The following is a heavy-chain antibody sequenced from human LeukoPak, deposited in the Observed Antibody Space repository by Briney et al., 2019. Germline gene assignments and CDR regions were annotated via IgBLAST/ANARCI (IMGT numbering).Heavy chain of an antibody. CDR1: GGTFSSYA. CDR2: IIPIFGTA. D-gene: IGHD2-2*01. CDR3: AGVRYCSSTSCTYTSPYYYYMDV. Sequence: ALVKVSCKASGGTFSSYAISWVRQAPGQGLEWMGGIIPIFGTANYAQKFQGRVTITADESTSTAYMELSSLRSEDTAVYYCAGVRYCSSTSCTYTSPYYYYMDVWGKGTTVTVSS. J-gene: IGHJ6*03. V-gene: IGHV1-69*13.